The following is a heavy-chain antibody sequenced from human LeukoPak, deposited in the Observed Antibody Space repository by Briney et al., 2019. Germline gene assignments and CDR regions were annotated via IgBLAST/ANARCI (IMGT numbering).Heavy chain of an antibody. J-gene: IGHJ4*02. Sequence: SETLSLTCTVSGGSISSSSYYWGWIRQSPGKGLEWIGEINHSGSTNYNPSLKSRVTISVDTSKNQFSLKLSSVTAADTAVYYCARGHNYWGQGTLVTVSS. CDR1: GGSISSSSYY. CDR3: ARGHNY. V-gene: IGHV4-39*07. CDR2: INHSGST.